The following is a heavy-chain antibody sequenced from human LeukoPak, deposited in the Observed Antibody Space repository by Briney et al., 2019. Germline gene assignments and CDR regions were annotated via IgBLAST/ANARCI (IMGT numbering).Heavy chain of an antibody. J-gene: IGHJ4*02. CDR2: ISGNNDNP. CDR3: ARDGTSTDDY. Sequence: ASVKVSCKASGYTFTAYYMHWVRQAPGQGHEWMGWISGNNDNPNYGQKFQGRFTVTTDSSTSTAYMELRNLRFDDTAVYYCARDGTSTDDYWGQGTLVTVSS. CDR1: GYTFTAYY. D-gene: IGHD2-2*01. V-gene: IGHV1-18*04.